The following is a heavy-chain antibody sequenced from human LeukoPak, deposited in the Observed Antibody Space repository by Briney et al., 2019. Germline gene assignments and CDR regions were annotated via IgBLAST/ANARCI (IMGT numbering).Heavy chain of an antibody. V-gene: IGHV3-23*01. J-gene: IGHJ4*02. CDR3: AKSSDYYDSSGSIDY. CDR2: ISGSGGST. Sequence: GGSLRLSCAASGFTFSSYAMSWVRQAPGKGLEWVSAISGSGGSTYYADSVKGRFTISRDNSKNTLYLQMNSLRAEDTVAYYCAKSSDYYDSSGSIDYWGQGTLVTVSS. CDR1: GFTFSSYA. D-gene: IGHD3-22*01.